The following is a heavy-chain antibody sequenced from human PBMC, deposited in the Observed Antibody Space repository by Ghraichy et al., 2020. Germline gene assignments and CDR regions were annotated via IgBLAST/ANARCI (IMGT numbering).Heavy chain of an antibody. Sequence: VKVSCKASGYTFKKFGISWVRQAPGQGLEWMAWISAHTGKTYYAEKFHGRLTMTTDTPTSTAYMELTSLTSDDTAVYYCAKALYGGSLDYWGQGTLVTVSS. D-gene: IGHD4-23*01. CDR2: ISAHTGKT. CDR1: GYTFKKFG. J-gene: IGHJ4*02. CDR3: AKALYGGSLDY. V-gene: IGHV1-18*01.